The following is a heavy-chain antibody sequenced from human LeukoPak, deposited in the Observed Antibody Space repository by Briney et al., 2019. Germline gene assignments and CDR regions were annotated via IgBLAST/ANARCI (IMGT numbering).Heavy chain of an antibody. CDR1: GFSFRSYS. D-gene: IGHD3-3*01. CDR2: ISGSSSTT. V-gene: IGHV3-48*04. J-gene: IGHJ6*04. CDR3: AREMTIFV. Sequence: GGSLRLSCVASGFSFRSYSMNWVRQAPGKGLEWVSFISGSSSTTYYADSVKGRFTISRDNAKNSLYLQMNSLRAEDTAVYYCAREMTIFVWGKGTTVTVSS.